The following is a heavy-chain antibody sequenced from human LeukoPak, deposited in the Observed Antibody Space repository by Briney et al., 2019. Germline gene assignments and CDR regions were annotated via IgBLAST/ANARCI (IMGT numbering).Heavy chain of an antibody. D-gene: IGHD1-26*01. CDR2: IYYSGST. CDR1: GGSISSYY. V-gene: IGHV4-59*01. Sequence: SETLSLTCAVSGGSISSYYWSWIRQPPGKGLEWIGYIYYSGSTNYNPSLKSRVTISVDTSKNQFSLKLSSVTAADTAVYYCAREPYRHGMDVWGQGTTVTVSS. J-gene: IGHJ6*02. CDR3: AREPYRHGMDV.